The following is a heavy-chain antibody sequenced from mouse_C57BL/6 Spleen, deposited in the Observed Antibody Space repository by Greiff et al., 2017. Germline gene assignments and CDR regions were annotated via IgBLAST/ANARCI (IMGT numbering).Heavy chain of an antibody. CDR2: IDPSDSYT. V-gene: IGHV1-50*01. D-gene: IGHD1-1*01. Sequence: QVQLQQPGAELVKPGASVKLSCKASGYTFTSYWMQWVKQRPGQGLEWIGEIDPSDSYTNYNQKFKGKATLTVVTSSSTAYMQLSSLTSEDSAVYYCARSVYYGSSSYWYFDVWGTGTTVTVSS. CDR3: ARSVYYGSSSYWYFDV. J-gene: IGHJ1*03. CDR1: GYTFTSYW.